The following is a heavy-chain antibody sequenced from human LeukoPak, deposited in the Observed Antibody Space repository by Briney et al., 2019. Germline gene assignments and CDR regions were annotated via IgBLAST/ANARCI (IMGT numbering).Heavy chain of an antibody. V-gene: IGHV4-4*07. CDR2: IYASGYT. J-gene: IGHJ4*02. CDR3: ARNHIVTGTYFDS. Sequence: SETLSLTCTVAGDSISSYYWNWIRQPAGKGLEWIGRIYASGYTEYNPSLQTRVTMSVDTSKNEFSLKVDTVTAADTAVYFCARNHIVTGTYFDSWGQGILVTVSS. CDR1: GDSISSYY. D-gene: IGHD3-10*01.